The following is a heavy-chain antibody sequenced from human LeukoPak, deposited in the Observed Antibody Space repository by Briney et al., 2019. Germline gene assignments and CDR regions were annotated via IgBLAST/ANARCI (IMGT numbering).Heavy chain of an antibody. CDR1: GYSFTSYW. V-gene: IGHV5-51*01. CDR3: ARRSRSGGDYDSYFDY. CDR2: IYPGDSDT. J-gene: IGHJ4*02. D-gene: IGHD4-17*01. Sequence: ESLKISCKGSGYSFTSYWIGWVRQMPGKGLEWMGIIYPGDSDTRYSPSFQGQVTISADKSISTAYLQWSSLKASDTAMYYCARRSRSGGDYDSYFDYWGQGTLVTVSS.